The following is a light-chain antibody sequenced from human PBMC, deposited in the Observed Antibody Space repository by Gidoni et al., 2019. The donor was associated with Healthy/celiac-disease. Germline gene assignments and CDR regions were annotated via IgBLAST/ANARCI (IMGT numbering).Light chain of an antibody. Sequence: EIVLTQSPGTLSLSPGERATLSCRASQSVSSSYLAWYQQKPGRAPRLLIYGASSRATGIPDRFSGSGSGTDFTLTISRLEPEDFAVYYGQQYGSSPTFGGGTKVEIK. CDR1: QSVSSSY. CDR3: QQYGSSPT. V-gene: IGKV3-20*01. CDR2: GAS. J-gene: IGKJ4*01.